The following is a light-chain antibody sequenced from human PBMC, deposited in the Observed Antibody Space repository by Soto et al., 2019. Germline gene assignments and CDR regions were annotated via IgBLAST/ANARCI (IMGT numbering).Light chain of an antibody. J-gene: IGKJ1*01. CDR1: QGIGDT. V-gene: IGKV3-15*01. CDR3: QQYNIWPQT. Sequence: EVVMRQSPATLSVSPGEGATLSCRASQGIGDTLAWYQHKPGQTPRLLIYDTSTRATGVPTRFSGSRSGAEFTLTIGSLQSEDFAVYFCQQYNIWPQTFGQGTKVDI. CDR2: DTS.